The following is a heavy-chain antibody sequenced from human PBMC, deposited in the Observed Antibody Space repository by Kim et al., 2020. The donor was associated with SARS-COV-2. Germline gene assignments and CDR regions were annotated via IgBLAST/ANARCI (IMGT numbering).Heavy chain of an antibody. CDR3: ARGGYSYGYNWFDP. CDR1: GGTFSSYA. D-gene: IGHD5-18*01. CDR2: IIPILGIA. J-gene: IGHJ5*02. V-gene: IGHV1-69*04. Sequence: SVKVSCKASGGTFSSYAISWVRQAPGQGLEWMGRIIPILGIANYAQKFQGRVTITADKSTSTAYMELSSLRSEDTAVYYCARGGYSYGYNWFDPWGQGTLVTVSS.